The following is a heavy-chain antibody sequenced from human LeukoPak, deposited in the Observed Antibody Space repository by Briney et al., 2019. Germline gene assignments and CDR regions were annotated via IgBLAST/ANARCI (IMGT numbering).Heavy chain of an antibody. J-gene: IGHJ2*01. CDR2: ISSSGSTI. CDR1: GFTFDDYG. V-gene: IGHV3-48*03. D-gene: IGHD2-2*01. Sequence: GGSLRLSCAASGFTFDDYGMNWVRQAPGKGLEWVSYISSSGSTIYYADSVKGRFTISRDNAKNSLYLQMNSLRAEDTAVYYCARGPSYCSSTSCYLYWYFDLWGRGTLVTVSS. CDR3: ARGPSYCSSTSCYLYWYFDL.